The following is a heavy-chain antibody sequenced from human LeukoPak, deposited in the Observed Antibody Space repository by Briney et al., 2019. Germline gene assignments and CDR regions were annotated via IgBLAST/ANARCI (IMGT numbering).Heavy chain of an antibody. CDR1: GGSISSYY. CDR2: IYYSGST. J-gene: IGHJ3*02. D-gene: IGHD3-22*01. V-gene: IGHV4-59*08. CDR3: ARRRGTYYYDSSGLWAFDI. Sequence: SETLSLTCTVSGGSISSYYWSWIRQPPGKGLEWIGYIYYSGSTNYNPSLKSRVTISVDTSKNQFSLKLSSVTAADTAVYYCARRRGTYYYDSSGLWAFDIWGQGTMVTVSS.